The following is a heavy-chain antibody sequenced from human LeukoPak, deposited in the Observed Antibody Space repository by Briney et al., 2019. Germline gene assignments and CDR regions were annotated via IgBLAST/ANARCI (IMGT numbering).Heavy chain of an antibody. CDR3: VRGGYHDY. J-gene: IGHJ4*02. CDR1: GFTFSSYG. V-gene: IGHV3-30*03. D-gene: IGHD5-12*01. Sequence: PGGSLRLSCAASGFTFSSYGMHWVRQAPGKGLEWVAVISYDGSNKYYADSVKGRFTISRDNSKNTLHLQMSSLRAEDTAVYYCVRGGYHDYWGQGTLVTVSS. CDR2: ISYDGSNK.